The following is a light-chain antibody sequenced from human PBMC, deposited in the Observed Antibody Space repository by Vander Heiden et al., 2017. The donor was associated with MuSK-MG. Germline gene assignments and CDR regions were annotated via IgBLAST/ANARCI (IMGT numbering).Light chain of an antibody. CDR3: QSADSSGTYVV. V-gene: IGLV3-25*03. J-gene: IGLJ2*01. CDR2: KDS. Sequence: SYELTQPPSVSVSPGPTARLTCSGDALPKKYAYWYQQKPGQAPVLVIYKDSERPSGIPERFSGSSSGTTVTLTISGVQAEDEADYYCQSADSSGTYVVFGGGTKLTVL. CDR1: ALPKKY.